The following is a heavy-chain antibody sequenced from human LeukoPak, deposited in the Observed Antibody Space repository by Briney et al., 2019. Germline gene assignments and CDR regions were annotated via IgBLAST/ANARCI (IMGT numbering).Heavy chain of an antibody. CDR2: ISSSSSYI. Sequence: NTGGSLRLSCAASGFTFSSYSMNWVRQAPGKGLEWVSTISSSSSYIYYADSVKGRFTISRDNAKNSLYLQMNSPRAEDTAVYYCARDSIITIFGVVIRLDYWGQGTLVTVSS. CDR3: ARDSIITIFGVVIRLDY. CDR1: GFTFSSYS. J-gene: IGHJ4*02. D-gene: IGHD3-3*01. V-gene: IGHV3-21*01.